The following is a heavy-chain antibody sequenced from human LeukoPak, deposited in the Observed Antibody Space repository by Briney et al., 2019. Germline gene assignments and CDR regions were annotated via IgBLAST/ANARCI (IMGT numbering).Heavy chain of an antibody. V-gene: IGHV3-21*01. D-gene: IGHD3-22*01. Sequence: GGSLRLSCAASGFTFSSYSMNWVRQAPGKGLELVSSISSSSSYIYYADSVKGRFTISRDNAKKSLYLQMNSLRAEDTAVYYCARDYYDSSGYPYVDYWGQGTLVTVSS. CDR2: ISSSSSYI. CDR1: GFTFSSYS. CDR3: ARDYYDSSGYPYVDY. J-gene: IGHJ4*02.